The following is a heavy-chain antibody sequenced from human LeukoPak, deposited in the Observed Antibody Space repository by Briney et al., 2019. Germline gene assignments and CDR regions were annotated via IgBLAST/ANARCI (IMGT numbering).Heavy chain of an antibody. CDR3: ARGGGLSAAGYYYYYGMDV. J-gene: IGHJ6*02. Sequence: SVKVSCKASGGTFSSYAISWVRQAPGQGLEWMGRIIPILGIANYAQKFQGRVTITADKSTSTAYMELSSLRSEDTAVYYRARGGGLSAAGYYYYYGMDVWGQGTTVTVSS. CDR1: GGTFSSYA. D-gene: IGHD6-13*01. V-gene: IGHV1-69*04. CDR2: IIPILGIA.